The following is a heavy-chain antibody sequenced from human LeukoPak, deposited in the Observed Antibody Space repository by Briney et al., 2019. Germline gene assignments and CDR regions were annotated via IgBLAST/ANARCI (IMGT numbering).Heavy chain of an antibody. J-gene: IGHJ4*02. D-gene: IGHD2-2*01. CDR1: GFTFSSYS. CDR2: ISSSSSYI. V-gene: IGHV3-21*04. Sequence: GGSLRLSCAASGFTFSSYSMNWVRQAPGRGLEWVSSISSSSSYIYYADSVKGRFTISRDNAKNSLYLQMNSLRAEDTAVYYCARGTRSVVVVPAASLDYWGQGTLVTVSS. CDR3: ARGTRSVVVVPAASLDY.